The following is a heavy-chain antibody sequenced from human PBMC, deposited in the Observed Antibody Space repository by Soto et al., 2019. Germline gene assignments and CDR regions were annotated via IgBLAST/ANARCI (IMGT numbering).Heavy chain of an antibody. CDR3: ARDGQQLAPYALDV. V-gene: IGHV3-33*01. CDR1: GFTFSNHA. D-gene: IGHD6-13*01. CDR2: IWYDGSNK. J-gene: IGHJ6*02. Sequence: QVQLVESGGGVVQPGTSLRLSCTTSGFTFSNHAMHWVRQAPGKGLEWVAQIWYDGSNKYYVDSVKGRFTISRDNSRNMVYVQMNSLRVEDTAVYYCARDGQQLAPYALDVWGQGTSVTVS.